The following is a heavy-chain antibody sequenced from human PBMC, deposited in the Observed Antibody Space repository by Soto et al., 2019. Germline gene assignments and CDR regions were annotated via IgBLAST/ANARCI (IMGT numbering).Heavy chain of an antibody. CDR3: APRLTMIVVVIN. CDR1: GFTFSSYA. CDR2: ISGSGGST. Sequence: EVQLLESGGGLVQPGGSLRLSCAASGFTFSSYAMSWVRQAPGKGLEWVSAISGSGGSTYYADSVKGRFTISRDNSKNTLYLQMNSLRAEDTAVYYCAPRLTMIVVVINWGQGTLVTVSS. J-gene: IGHJ4*02. D-gene: IGHD3-22*01. V-gene: IGHV3-23*01.